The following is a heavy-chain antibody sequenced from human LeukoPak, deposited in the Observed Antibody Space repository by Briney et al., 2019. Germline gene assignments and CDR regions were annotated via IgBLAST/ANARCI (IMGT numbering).Heavy chain of an antibody. V-gene: IGHV1-24*01. CDR2: FDPEDGET. Sequence: ASVKVSCKVSGYTLTELSMHWVRQAPGKGLEWMGGFDPEDGETIYAQKFQGRVTMTEDTSTDTAYMELSSLRSEDTAVYYCATAGYYDYVWGSYRFDYWGQGTLVTASS. CDR1: GYTLTELS. J-gene: IGHJ4*02. CDR3: ATAGYYDYVWGSYRFDY. D-gene: IGHD3-16*02.